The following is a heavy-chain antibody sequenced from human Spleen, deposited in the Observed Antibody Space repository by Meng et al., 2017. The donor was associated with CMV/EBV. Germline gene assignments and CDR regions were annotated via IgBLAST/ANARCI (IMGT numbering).Heavy chain of an antibody. V-gene: IGHV1-46*01. D-gene: IGHD2-2*01. CDR1: GYTFTSYY. CDR2: INPSGGST. J-gene: IGHJ6*02. Sequence: ASVKVSCKASGYTFTSYYMHWVRQAPGQGLEWMGIINPSGGSTSYAQKFQGRVTMTRDTSTSTVYMELSSLRSEDTAVYYCARGVVPAASLSWYYGMDVWGQGTTVTVSS. CDR3: ARGVVPAASLSWYYGMDV.